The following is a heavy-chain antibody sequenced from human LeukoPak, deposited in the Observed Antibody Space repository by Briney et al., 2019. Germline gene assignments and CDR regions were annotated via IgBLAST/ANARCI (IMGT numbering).Heavy chain of an antibody. V-gene: IGHV4-38-2*01. CDR3: ARAVHTSSWYLDY. CDR2: VYHSGST. J-gene: IGHJ4*02. D-gene: IGHD6-13*01. Sequence: PSETLSLTCAVSGYSISSGYYWGWIRQPPGKGLEWIGSVYHSGSTYYNPSLKSRVTISVDTSKNQLSLKLSSVTAVDTAVYYCARAVHTSSWYLDYWGQGTLVTVSS. CDR1: GYSISSGYY.